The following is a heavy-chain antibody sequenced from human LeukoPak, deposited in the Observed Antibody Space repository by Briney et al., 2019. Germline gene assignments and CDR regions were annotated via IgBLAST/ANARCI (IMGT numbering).Heavy chain of an antibody. CDR3: ARLLHYERSVYRPVDC. CDR1: GFTFSSHS. Sequence: GGSLRLSCAASGFTFSSHSMSWVRQAPGKGLKWVANVKEDGSEENYVDSVKGRFTISRDNAVKSLYLQMNSLRAEDTAVYFCARLLHYERSVYRPVDCWGQGTLVAVSS. CDR2: VKEDGSEE. J-gene: IGHJ4*02. V-gene: IGHV3-7*01. D-gene: IGHD5/OR15-5a*01.